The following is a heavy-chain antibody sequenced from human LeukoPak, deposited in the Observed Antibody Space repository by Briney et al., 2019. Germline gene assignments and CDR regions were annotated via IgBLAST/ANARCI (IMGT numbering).Heavy chain of an antibody. V-gene: IGHV3-23*01. CDR1: RFTFNSYT. J-gene: IGHJ4*02. CDR2: IGGSNGIT. D-gene: IGHD5-12*01. Sequence: GGSLRLSCAASRFTFNSYTMSWVRQAPGKGLEWVSVIGGSNGITFYVGSVKGRFAISRDNSKDTLYLQMNSLRAEDTAVYYCARNENSGWGYFDYWGQGTLVTVSS. CDR3: ARNENSGWGYFDY.